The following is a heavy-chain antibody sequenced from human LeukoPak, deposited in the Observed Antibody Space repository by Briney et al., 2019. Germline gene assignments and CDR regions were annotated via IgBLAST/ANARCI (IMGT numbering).Heavy chain of an antibody. CDR2: IIPIFGTA. CDR3: ARGNLQIHYFDY. CDR1: GGTFSSYA. J-gene: IGHJ4*02. V-gene: IGHV1-69*13. Sequence: VASVKVSCKASGGTFSSYAISWVRQAPGQGLEWMGGIIPIFGTANYAQKFQGRVTITADESTSTAYMELSSLRSEDTAVYYCARGNLQIHYFDYWGQGTLVTVSS.